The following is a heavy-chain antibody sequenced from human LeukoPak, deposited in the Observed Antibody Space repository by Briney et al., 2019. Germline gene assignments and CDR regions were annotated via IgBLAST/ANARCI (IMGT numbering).Heavy chain of an antibody. J-gene: IGHJ5*02. Sequence: PGRSLRLSCAASGFTFSSYSMHWVRQAPGKGLEWVAVISYDGSNKYYADSVKGRFTISRDNSKNTLYLQMNSLRAEDTAVYYCARDRMGEALGYNWNYFGRFDPWGQGTLVTVSS. CDR2: ISYDGSNK. V-gene: IGHV3-30-3*01. D-gene: IGHD1-7*01. CDR3: ARDRMGEALGYNWNYFGRFDP. CDR1: GFTFSSYS.